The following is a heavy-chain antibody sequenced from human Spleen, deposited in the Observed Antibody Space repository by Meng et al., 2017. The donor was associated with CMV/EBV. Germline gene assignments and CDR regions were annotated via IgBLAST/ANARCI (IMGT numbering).Heavy chain of an antibody. CDR2: ISAYNGDT. J-gene: IGHJ4*02. D-gene: IGHD2-8*01. Sequence: KVSCKASSYTFTEYTVNWVRQAPGQGLEWMGWISAYNGDTTYVQKLQDRVTMTTDTSTSTAYMELRSLRSDDTAVYYCARQNVRYFDYWGQGTLVTVSS. CDR1: SYTFTEYT. CDR3: ARQNVRYFDY. V-gene: IGHV1-18*01.